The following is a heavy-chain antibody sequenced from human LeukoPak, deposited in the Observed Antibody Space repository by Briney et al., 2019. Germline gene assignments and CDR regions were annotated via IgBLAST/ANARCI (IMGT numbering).Heavy chain of an antibody. D-gene: IGHD6-19*01. CDR1: GGSISSYY. CDR2: IYTSGST. J-gene: IGHJ4*02. CDR3: ARGKYSSGWRNFDY. V-gene: IGHV4-4*07. Sequence: SETLSLTCTVSGGSISSYYWSWIRQPAGKGLEWIGRIYTSGSTNYNPSLKSRVTMSVDTSKNQFSLRLSSVTAADTAVYYCARGKYSSGWRNFDYWGQGTLVTVSS.